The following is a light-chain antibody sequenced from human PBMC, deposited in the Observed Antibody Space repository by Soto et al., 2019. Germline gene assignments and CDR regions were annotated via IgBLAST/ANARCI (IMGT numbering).Light chain of an antibody. CDR2: GAL. CDR1: QSVSSYY. Sequence: EIVLTQSPATLSLSPGERATLSCRASQSVSSYYLAWYQQKPGQAPRLLIYGALSRATGIPDRFSGSGSGTDFTLTISRLEPEDFALYYCQQYATSPLTFGGGTKVDIK. CDR3: QQYATSPLT. V-gene: IGKV3-20*01. J-gene: IGKJ4*01.